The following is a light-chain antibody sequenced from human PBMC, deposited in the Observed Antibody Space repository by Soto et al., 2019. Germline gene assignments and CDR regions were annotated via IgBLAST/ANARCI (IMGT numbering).Light chain of an antibody. CDR3: QQYDSYSWT. V-gene: IGKV1-5*01. CDR2: DSS. Sequence: DIQMTQSPSTLSASVGDRVTITCRASQTISNWLAWYQQKPGKAPKLLIYDSSNLERGVPSRFSGRGSGKEFTLTIISLQPDDFATYSCQQYDSYSWTFGKGTNVEIK. CDR1: QTISNW. J-gene: IGKJ1*01.